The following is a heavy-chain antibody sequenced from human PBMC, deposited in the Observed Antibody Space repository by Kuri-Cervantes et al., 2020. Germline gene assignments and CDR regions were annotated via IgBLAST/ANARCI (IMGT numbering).Heavy chain of an antibody. Sequence: GGSLRLSCAASGFTFSSYEMNWVRQAPGKGLEWVSYISSSGSTIYYTDSVKGRFTISRDNSKNTLYLQMNSLRAEDTAVYYCVKTRWAYGDYGCVYWGQGTLVTVSS. V-gene: IGHV3-48*03. CDR3: VKTRWAYGDYGCVY. J-gene: IGHJ4*02. CDR1: GFTFSSYE. CDR2: ISSSGSTI. D-gene: IGHD4-17*01.